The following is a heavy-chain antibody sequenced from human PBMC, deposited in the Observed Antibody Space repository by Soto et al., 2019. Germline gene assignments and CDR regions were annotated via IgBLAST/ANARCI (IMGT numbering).Heavy chain of an antibody. CDR1: DGSSSSGGYS. CDR3: ARVPDR. D-gene: IGHD2-2*01. V-gene: IGHV4-30-2*01. Sequence: SETLSLTCAVSDGSSSSGGYSWSWIRQPPGKGLEWIGYIYHSGSTYYNPSLKSRVTISVDRSKNQFSLKLSSVTAADTAVYYCARVPDRWGQGTLVTVSS. CDR2: IYHSGST. J-gene: IGHJ5*02.